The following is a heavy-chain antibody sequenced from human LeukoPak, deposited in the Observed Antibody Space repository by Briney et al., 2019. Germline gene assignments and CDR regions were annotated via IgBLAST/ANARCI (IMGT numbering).Heavy chain of an antibody. J-gene: IGHJ4*02. V-gene: IGHV4-59*08. CDR2: IYYSGST. CDR3: ARQASCSSTRCNPYDY. D-gene: IGHD2-2*01. Sequence: SETLSLTCTVSGGSISGYYWSWIRQPPGKGLEWIGYIYYSGSTTYNPSLKSRVTISVDTSKNQFSLKPSSVTAADTAVYYCARQASCSSTRCNPYDYWGQGTLVTVSS. CDR1: GGSISGYY.